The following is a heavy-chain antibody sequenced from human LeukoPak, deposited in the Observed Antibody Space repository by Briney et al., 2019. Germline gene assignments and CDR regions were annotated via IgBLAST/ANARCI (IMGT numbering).Heavy chain of an antibody. Sequence: GGSLRLSCAASGFTFSSYWMHWVRQAPGKGLVWVSRINSDGSSTSYADSVKGRFTISRDNAKNTLYLQMNSLTAEDTAVYYCARESTSITTFGLDYWGQGILVTVSS. J-gene: IGHJ4*02. CDR3: ARESTSITTFGLDY. D-gene: IGHD4-11*01. CDR2: INSDGSST. CDR1: GFTFSSYW. V-gene: IGHV3-74*01.